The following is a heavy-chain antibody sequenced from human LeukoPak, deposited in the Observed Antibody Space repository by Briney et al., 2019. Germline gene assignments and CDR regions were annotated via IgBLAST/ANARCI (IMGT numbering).Heavy chain of an antibody. CDR2: ISGSGGST. Sequence: GGSLRLSCAASGFTFSSYAMSWVRQAPGKGLEWVSVISGSGGSTSYADSVKGRFTISRDNSMNTLYLQMNSLRADDTAVYYCARVGEDNGYYYDSSGTPAGDWFDPWGQGTLVTVSS. V-gene: IGHV3-23*01. J-gene: IGHJ5*02. D-gene: IGHD3-22*01. CDR3: ARVGEDNGYYYDSSGTPAGDWFDP. CDR1: GFTFSSYA.